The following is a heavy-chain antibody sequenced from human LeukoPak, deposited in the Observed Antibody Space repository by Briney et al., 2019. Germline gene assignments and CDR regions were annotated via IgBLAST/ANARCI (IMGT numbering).Heavy chain of an antibody. Sequence: GGSLRLSCAASGFTFSSYWMSWVRQAPGKGLEWVANIKQDGSEKYYVDSVKGRFTISRDNSKNSLYLQMNSLRTEDTALYYCAKDIHVYSSSCFDYWGQGTLVTVSS. CDR1: GFTFSSYW. J-gene: IGHJ4*02. CDR2: IKQDGSEK. CDR3: AKDIHVYSSSCFDY. V-gene: IGHV3-7*03. D-gene: IGHD6-13*01.